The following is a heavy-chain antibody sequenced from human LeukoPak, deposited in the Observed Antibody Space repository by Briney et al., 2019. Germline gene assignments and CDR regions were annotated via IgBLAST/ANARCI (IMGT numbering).Heavy chain of an antibody. CDR2: IYYSGST. CDR1: GGSISSSNY. J-gene: IGHJ2*01. D-gene: IGHD6-13*01. V-gene: IGHV4-61*01. Sequence: SGTLSLTCAVSGGSISSSNYWSWIRQPPGKGLEWIGYIYYSGSTNYNPTLKSRVTISVDTSKNQFSLKLSSVTAADTAVYYCARPYTSSWYFDLWGRGTLVTVSS. CDR3: ARPYTSSWYFDL.